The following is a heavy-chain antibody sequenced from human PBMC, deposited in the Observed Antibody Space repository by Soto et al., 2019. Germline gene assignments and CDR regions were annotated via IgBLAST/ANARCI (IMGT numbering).Heavy chain of an antibody. D-gene: IGHD5-12*01. V-gene: IGHV4-59*08. J-gene: IGHJ4*02. CDR3: ARHKYSGYDTMTYYFDY. CDR1: GGSISSYY. CDR2: IYYSGST. Sequence: SETLSLTCTVSGGSISSYYWIWIRQPPGKGLEWIGYIYYSGSTNYNPSLKSRVTISVDTSKNQFSLKLSSVTAADTAVYYCARHKYSGYDTMTYYFDYWGQGTLVTVSS.